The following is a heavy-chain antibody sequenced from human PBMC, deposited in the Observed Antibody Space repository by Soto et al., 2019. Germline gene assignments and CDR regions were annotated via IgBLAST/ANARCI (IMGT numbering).Heavy chain of an antibody. CDR1: GYTFTSYY. V-gene: IGHV1-46*01. D-gene: IGHD1-1*01. CDR3: ARARSGATTSFDY. Sequence: QVQLVQSGAEVKKPGASVKVSCKASGYTFTSYYMHWVRQAPGQGLEWMGIIKPSGGSTSSAQKFQGRVTRTRDTSTSTVYMEVSSLRSEHTAVYYCARARSGATTSFDYLGQGTLVTVSS. J-gene: IGHJ4*02. CDR2: IKPSGGST.